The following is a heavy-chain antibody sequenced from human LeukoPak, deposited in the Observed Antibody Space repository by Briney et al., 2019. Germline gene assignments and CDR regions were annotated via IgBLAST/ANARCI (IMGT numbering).Heavy chain of an antibody. J-gene: IGHJ5*02. D-gene: IGHD3-10*01. Sequence: SEALSLTCTVSGGSISATTYYWGWIRQPPGTGLEWIANIYYNGNTAYNPSLKSRATISIDTSKNQFSLRLNSVTAADTAVYYCASVGWGNAAAHPNWLDPWGQGILVTVSS. CDR3: ASVGWGNAAAHPNWLDP. V-gene: IGHV4-39*07. CDR2: IYYNGNT. CDR1: GGSISATTYY.